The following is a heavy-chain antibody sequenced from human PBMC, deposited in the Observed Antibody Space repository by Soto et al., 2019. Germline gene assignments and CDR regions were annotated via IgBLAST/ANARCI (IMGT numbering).Heavy chain of an antibody. CDR3: ARLALLGDRPYYFDY. CDR2: IIPIFGTA. D-gene: IGHD2-21*02. CDR1: GGTFSSYA. V-gene: IGHV1-69*13. Sequence: SVKVFCKASGGTFSSYAISWVRQAPGQGLEWMGGIIPIFGTANYAQKFQGRVTITADESTSTAYMELSSLRSEDTAVYYCARLALLGDRPYYFDYWGQGTLVTVS. J-gene: IGHJ4*02.